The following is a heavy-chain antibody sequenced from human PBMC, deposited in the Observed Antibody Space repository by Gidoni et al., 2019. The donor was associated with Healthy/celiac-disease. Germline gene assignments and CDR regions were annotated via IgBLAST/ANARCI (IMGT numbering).Heavy chain of an antibody. Sequence: QVQLVESGGGVVQPGRSLRLSWAASGFTFSSYAMHWVRQAPGKGLEWVAVISYDGSNKYYADSVKGRFTISRDNSKNTLYLQMNSLRAEDTAVYYCARGEAAAGLGAFDYWGQGTLVTVSS. CDR2: ISYDGSNK. CDR1: GFTFSSYA. V-gene: IGHV3-30-3*01. CDR3: ARGEAAAGLGAFDY. D-gene: IGHD6-13*01. J-gene: IGHJ4*02.